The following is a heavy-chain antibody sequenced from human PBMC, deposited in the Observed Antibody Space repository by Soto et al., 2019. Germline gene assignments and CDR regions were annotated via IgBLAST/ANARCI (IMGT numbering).Heavy chain of an antibody. D-gene: IGHD6-6*01. V-gene: IGHV5-51*01. CDR1: GYIFTSYL. CDR2: IYPGDSDT. J-gene: IGHJ4*02. CDR3: ARHLGRRLVHGYFDY. Sequence: GDSLKISCKGSGYIFTSYLIGWVRQMPGKGLEWMGIIYPGDSDTRYSPSFQGQVTISADKSISTAYLQWSSLKASDTAMYYCARHLGRRLVHGYFDYWGQGTLVTVSS.